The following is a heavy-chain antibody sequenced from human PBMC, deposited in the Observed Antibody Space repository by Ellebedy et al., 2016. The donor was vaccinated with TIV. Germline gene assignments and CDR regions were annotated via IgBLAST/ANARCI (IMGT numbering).Heavy chain of an antibody. J-gene: IGHJ4*02. CDR3: AKFTVVVVAAIHFDY. Sequence: GGSLRLSXAASGFTFSGYAMSWVRQAPGKGLEWVSAVSGSGGSTYYADSVKGRFTISRDNSNNTMYLQLNSLRAEDTAVYYCAKFTVVVVAAIHFDYWGQGTLVTVSS. V-gene: IGHV3-23*01. CDR1: GFTFSGYA. CDR2: VSGSGGST. D-gene: IGHD2-15*01.